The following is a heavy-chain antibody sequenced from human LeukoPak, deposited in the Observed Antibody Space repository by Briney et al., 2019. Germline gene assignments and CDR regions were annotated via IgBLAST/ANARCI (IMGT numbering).Heavy chain of an antibody. CDR2: IYYSGST. Sequence: PSETLSLTCTVSGGSISSGGYYWSWIRQHPGKGLEWIGYIYYSGSTYYNPSLKSRVTISVDTSKNQFSLKLSSVTAADTAVYYCARSDYYGSGSYYSHYFGYCGQGTLVTVSS. D-gene: IGHD3-10*01. J-gene: IGHJ4*02. CDR1: GGSISSGGYY. CDR3: ARSDYYGSGSYYSHYFGY. V-gene: IGHV4-31*03.